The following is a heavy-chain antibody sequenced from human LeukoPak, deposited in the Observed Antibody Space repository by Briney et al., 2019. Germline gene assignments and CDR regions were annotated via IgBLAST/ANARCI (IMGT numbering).Heavy chain of an antibody. D-gene: IGHD3-10*01. CDR3: ARAGEGLLLWFGELSAYYYYGMDV. J-gene: IGHJ6*02. CDR2: IYYSGST. V-gene: IGHV4-59*01. Sequence: SETLSLTCNVSGGSISSYYWSWIRQPPGKGLEWIGYIYYSGSTNYNPSLKSRVTISVDTSKNQFSLKLSSVTAADTAVYYCARAGEGLLLWFGELSAYYYYGMDVWGQGTTVTVSS. CDR1: GGSISSYY.